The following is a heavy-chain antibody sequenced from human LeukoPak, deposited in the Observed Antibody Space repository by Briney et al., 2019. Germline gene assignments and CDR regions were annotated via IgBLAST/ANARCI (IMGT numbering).Heavy chain of an antibody. CDR2: ISNSASTM. Sequence: GGSLRLSCAASGFSFSDYQMNWVRQAPGKGLEWVSYISNSASTMYYADSVQGRFTISRDNAKNSLYLEMNSLRADDTAVYYCARVDWIGEPTPDYWGQGTLVTISS. J-gene: IGHJ4*02. CDR3: ARVDWIGEPTPDY. V-gene: IGHV3-48*03. D-gene: IGHD3-10*01. CDR1: GFSFSDYQ.